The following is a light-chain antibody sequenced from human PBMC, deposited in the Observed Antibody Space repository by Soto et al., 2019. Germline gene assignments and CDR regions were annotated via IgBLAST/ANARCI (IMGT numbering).Light chain of an antibody. Sequence: DVDVTLTPSSLSASVGDRVTITCRAGQTIINFLNWYQQKPGKPPNLLIHGASTLQSGVPSRFTGSGSGTYFTLTISSLQPEDFATYYCQQHFHTPTPFGQGTRLETK. V-gene: IGKV1-39*01. CDR2: GAS. J-gene: IGKJ5*01. CDR1: QTIINF. CDR3: QQHFHTPTP.